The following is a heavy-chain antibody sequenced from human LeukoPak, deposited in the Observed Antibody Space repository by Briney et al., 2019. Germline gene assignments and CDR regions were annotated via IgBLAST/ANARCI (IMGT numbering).Heavy chain of an antibody. CDR3: ARDHYSSGYKDAFDI. CDR2: INPNSGGT. J-gene: IGHJ3*02. V-gene: IGHV1-2*02. CDR1: GYTFTGYY. D-gene: IGHD3-22*01. Sequence: GASVKVSCKASGYTFTGYYMHWVRQAPGQGLEWMGWINPNSGGTNYAQKFQGRVTMTRDTSISTAYMELSRLRSDDTAVYYCARDHYSSGYKDAFDIWGQGTMVTVSS.